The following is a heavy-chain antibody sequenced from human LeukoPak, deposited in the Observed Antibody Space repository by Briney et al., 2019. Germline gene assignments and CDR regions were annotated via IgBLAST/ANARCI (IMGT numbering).Heavy chain of an antibody. D-gene: IGHD3-16*01. CDR2: ISSSSSYI. J-gene: IGHJ6*03. V-gene: IGHV3-21*01. CDR1: GFTFSSYS. Sequence: TGGSLRLSCAASGFTFSSYSMNWVRQAPGKGLEWVSSISSSSSYIYYEDSVKGRFTISRDNAKNSLYLQMNSLRAEDTAVYYCARAGYDYVWGRDPYYMNVWGKGTTVTISS. CDR3: ARAGYDYVWGRDPYYMNV.